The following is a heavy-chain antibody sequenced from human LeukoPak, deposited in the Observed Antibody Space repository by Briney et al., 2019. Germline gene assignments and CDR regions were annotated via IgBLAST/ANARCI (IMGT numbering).Heavy chain of an antibody. J-gene: IGHJ4*01. Sequence: AGGSLRLSCVESRFTFSNFWMHWVRQAPGKGLVWVSRIRSDGSTTNYADSVKGRFTISRDNAKNTLYLQMNSLRAKDTAVYYCIRDWRNLAFDHWGHGTLVTVSS. CDR2: IRSDGSTT. V-gene: IGHV3-74*01. CDR1: RFTFSNFW. CDR3: IRDWRNLAFDH. D-gene: IGHD3-3*01.